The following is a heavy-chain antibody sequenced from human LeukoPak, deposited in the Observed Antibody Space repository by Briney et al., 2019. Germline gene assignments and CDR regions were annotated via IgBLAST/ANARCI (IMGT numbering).Heavy chain of an antibody. CDR2: ISGSGGTS. D-gene: IGHD6-19*01. CDR3: AKDHLPGIVVADRDY. V-gene: IGHV3-23*01. Sequence: GGSLRLSCAASGFTFSSYGMSWVRQAPGKGLEWVSAISGSGGTSYYADSVKGRFTISRDNSKNTLYLQINSLRAEDTAVYYCAKDHLPGIVVADRDYWGQGTLVTASS. CDR1: GFTFSSYG. J-gene: IGHJ4*02.